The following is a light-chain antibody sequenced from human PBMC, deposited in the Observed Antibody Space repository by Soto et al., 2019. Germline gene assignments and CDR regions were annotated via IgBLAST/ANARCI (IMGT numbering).Light chain of an antibody. V-gene: IGKV3-20*01. CDR1: QSVSSSY. Sequence: EIVLTQSPGTLSLSPGERATLSCRASQSVSSSYLAWYQQKPGHAPRLLIYDASRATGIPDRFIGSGSGTDFTLTITRLEPEDFSVYYCQRYGTAALFGPATKVDI. J-gene: IGKJ3*01. CDR3: QRYGTAAL. CDR2: DAS.